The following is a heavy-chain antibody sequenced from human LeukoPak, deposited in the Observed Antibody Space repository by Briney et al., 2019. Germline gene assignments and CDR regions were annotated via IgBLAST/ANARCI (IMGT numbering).Heavy chain of an antibody. V-gene: IGHV4-59*01. CDR3: AREAVLQNLRGGLDY. CDR2: IYYRGST. J-gene: IGHJ4*02. CDR1: GGGSINTYY. Sequence: SETLSLTCTVSGGGSINTYYWSWIRQPPGKGLEWIGYIYYRGSTNYNPSLESRVTISVDTSMNQFSLKLRSMTAADTAVYYCAREAVLQNLRGGLDYWGQGTLVTVSS. D-gene: IGHD2/OR15-2a*01.